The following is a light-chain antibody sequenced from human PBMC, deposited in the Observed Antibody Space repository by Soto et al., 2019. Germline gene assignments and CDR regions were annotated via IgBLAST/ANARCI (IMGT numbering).Light chain of an antibody. CDR3: HQSYSPPPT. Sequence: DIQMTQSPSSLSASVGDRVTITCRASQNILTYLNWYQQRPGKAPKFLIYAATSVQDGGTSRFSGSESGTEFTFTISSLQPEDSATYYCHQSYSPPPTFGQGTNLE. CDR1: QNILTY. V-gene: IGKV1-39*01. J-gene: IGKJ2*01. CDR2: AAT.